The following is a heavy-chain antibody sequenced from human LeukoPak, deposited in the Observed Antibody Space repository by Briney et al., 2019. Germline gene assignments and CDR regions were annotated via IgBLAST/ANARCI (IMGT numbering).Heavy chain of an antibody. V-gene: IGHV3-23*01. D-gene: IGHD2-21*01. CDR1: GFTFSSYA. CDR2: ISGSGGST. Sequence: PGVSLRLSCAASGFTFSSYAMSWVRQAPGKGLEWVSAISGSGGSTYYADSVKGRFTISRDNSKNTLYLQMNSLRAEDTAVYYCAKDLAACGGDCYDAFDIWGQGTMVTVSS. J-gene: IGHJ3*02. CDR3: AKDLAACGGDCYDAFDI.